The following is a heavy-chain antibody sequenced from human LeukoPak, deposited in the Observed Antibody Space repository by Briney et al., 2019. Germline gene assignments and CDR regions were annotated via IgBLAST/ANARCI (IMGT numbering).Heavy chain of an antibody. J-gene: IGHJ4*02. CDR1: GFTFSSYS. V-gene: IGHV3-21*01. D-gene: IGHD4-11*01. CDR2: ISSSSSYI. Sequence: GGSLRLSCAASGFTFSSYSMNWVRQAPGKGLEWVSSISSSSSYIYYADSVKGRFTISRDNAKNSLYLQMNSLRAEDTAVYYCARDPTVTTNGDYWGQGTLVTVSS. CDR3: ARDPTVTTNGDY.